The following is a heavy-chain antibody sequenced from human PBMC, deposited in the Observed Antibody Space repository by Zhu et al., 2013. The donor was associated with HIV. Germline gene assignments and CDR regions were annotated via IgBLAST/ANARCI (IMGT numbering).Heavy chain of an antibody. CDR1: GYTFTGYY. CDR2: INPNSGGT. CDR3: ARTIRITMVRGVSIWFDP. D-gene: IGHD3-10*01. J-gene: IGHJ5*02. Sequence: QVQLVQSGAEVKKPGASVKVSCKASGYTFTGYYMHWVRQAPGQGLEWMGWINPNSGGTNYAQKFQGRVTMTRDTSISTAYMELSRLRSDDTAVYYCARTIRITMVRGVSIWFDPWGQGTLVTVSS. V-gene: IGHV1-2*02.